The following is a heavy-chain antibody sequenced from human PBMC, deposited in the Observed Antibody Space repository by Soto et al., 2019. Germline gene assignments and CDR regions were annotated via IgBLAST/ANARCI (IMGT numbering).Heavy chain of an antibody. CDR1: GDSVSSNSAA. CDR2: TYYRSKWYN. D-gene: IGHD2-21*02. Sequence: SQTLSLTCAISGDSVSSNSAAWNWIRQSPSRGLEWLGRTYYRSKWYNDYAVSVKSRITFNPDTSKNHFSLQLNSVTPEDTAVYFCAREDIVVLTAIHYWGQGTLVTVSS. J-gene: IGHJ4*02. CDR3: AREDIVVLTAIHY. V-gene: IGHV6-1*01.